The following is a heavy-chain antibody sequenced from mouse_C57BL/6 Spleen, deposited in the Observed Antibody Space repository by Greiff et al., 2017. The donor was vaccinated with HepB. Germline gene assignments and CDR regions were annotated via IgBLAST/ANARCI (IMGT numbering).Heavy chain of an antibody. CDR1: GYSFTGYY. CDR2: IYPYNGVS. CDR3: ARDYGSSWGYFDV. V-gene: IGHV1-31*01. Sequence: EVKLVESGPELVKPGASVKISCKASGYSFTGYYMHWVKQSHGNILDWIGYIYPYNGVSSYNQKFKGKATLTVDKSSSTAYMELRSLTSEDSAVYYCARDYGSSWGYFDVWGTGTTVTVSS. D-gene: IGHD1-1*01. J-gene: IGHJ1*03.